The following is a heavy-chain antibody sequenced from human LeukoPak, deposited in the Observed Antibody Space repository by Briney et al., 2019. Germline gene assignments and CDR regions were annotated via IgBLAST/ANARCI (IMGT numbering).Heavy chain of an antibody. CDR2: IYDSGST. Sequence: SETLSLTCTVSGGSIRSSYYYWGWIRQPPGKGLEWIGSIYDSGSTYYNPSLTSRVTISLGTSKHQFSLKLSSVTAADTAVYYCARLYCGGDCYLLGHIDYWGQGTLVTVSS. CDR3: ARLYCGGDCYLLGHIDY. CDR1: GGSIRSSYYY. J-gene: IGHJ4*02. D-gene: IGHD2-21*02. V-gene: IGHV4-39*01.